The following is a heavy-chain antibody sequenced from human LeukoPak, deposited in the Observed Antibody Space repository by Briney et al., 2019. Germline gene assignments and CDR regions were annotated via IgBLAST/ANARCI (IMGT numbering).Heavy chain of an antibody. CDR1: GGSFSGYY. Sequence: SETLSLTCAVYGGSFSGYYWSWIRQPPGKGLEWIGEINHSGSTNYNPSLKSRVTISVDTSKNQFSLKLSSVTDADTAVYYCAREMQQLDDYWGQGTLVTVSS. D-gene: IGHD6-13*01. J-gene: IGHJ4*02. V-gene: IGHV4-34*01. CDR3: AREMQQLDDY. CDR2: INHSGST.